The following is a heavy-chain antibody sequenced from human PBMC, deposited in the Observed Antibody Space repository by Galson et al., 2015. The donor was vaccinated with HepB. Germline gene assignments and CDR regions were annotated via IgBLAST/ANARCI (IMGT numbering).Heavy chain of an antibody. CDR2: ISGYNGNT. V-gene: IGHV1-18*01. J-gene: IGHJ4*02. CDR3: ARGGVATMGGPTFDY. CDR1: G. D-gene: IGHD3-10*01. Sequence: GISWVRQAPGHGLEWMGRISGYNGNTNCAQRFQGRVTMTTDTSTSTVYMEVRSLRYDDTAVYYCARGGVATMGGPTFDYWGQGTPVTVSS.